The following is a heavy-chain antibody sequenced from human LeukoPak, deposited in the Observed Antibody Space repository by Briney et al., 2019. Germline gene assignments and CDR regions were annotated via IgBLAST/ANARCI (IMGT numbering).Heavy chain of an antibody. CDR1: GGSISSYY. J-gene: IGHJ5*02. V-gene: IGHV4-59*08. D-gene: IGHD4-11*01. CDR2: IYYSGST. Sequence: SETLSLTCTVSGGSISSYYWSWIRQPPGKGLEWIAYIYYSGSTNYNPSLKSRVTISVDTSKNQFSLKLSSVTAADTAVYYCARHNYYSNYGDWFDPWGQGTLVTVSS. CDR3: ARHNYYSNYGDWFDP.